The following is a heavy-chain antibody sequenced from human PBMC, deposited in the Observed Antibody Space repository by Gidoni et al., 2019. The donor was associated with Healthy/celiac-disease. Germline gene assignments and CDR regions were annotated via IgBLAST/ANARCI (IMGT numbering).Heavy chain of an antibody. CDR1: GFTFSSYG. Sequence: QVQLVESGGGVVQPGRSLRLSCAASGFTFSSYGMHWVRQAPGKGLEWVAVISYDGSNKYYADSVKGRFTISRDNSKNTLYLQMNSLRAEDTAVYYCAKPPRYCSSTSCYTGGGYFDYWGQGTLVTVSS. J-gene: IGHJ4*02. D-gene: IGHD2-2*02. V-gene: IGHV3-30*18. CDR3: AKPPRYCSSTSCYTGGGYFDY. CDR2: ISYDGSNK.